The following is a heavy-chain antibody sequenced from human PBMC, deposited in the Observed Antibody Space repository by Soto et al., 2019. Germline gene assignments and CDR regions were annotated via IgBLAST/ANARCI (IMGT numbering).Heavy chain of an antibody. D-gene: IGHD6-13*01. Sequence: GASVKVSCKASGGTFSSYAISWVRQAPGQGREWMGGIIPIFGTANYAQKFQGRVTITADESTSPAYMELSSRRSEDTAVYYCARVIRLPGQQLVQVYYYYYGMDVWGQGTTVTVS. J-gene: IGHJ6*02. CDR1: GGTFSSYA. CDR3: ARVIRLPGQQLVQVYYYYYGMDV. CDR2: IIPIFGTA. V-gene: IGHV1-69*13.